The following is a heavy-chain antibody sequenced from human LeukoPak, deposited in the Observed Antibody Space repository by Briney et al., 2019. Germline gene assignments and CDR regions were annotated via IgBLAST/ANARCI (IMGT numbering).Heavy chain of an antibody. Sequence: TSETLSLTCTVSGYSISSGYYWGWIRQPPGKGLEWIGSIYHSGSTYYNPSLKSRVTISVDTSKNQFSLKLSSVTAADTAVYYCARGDGAYYYDSSGYYPSLYFDYWGQGTLVTVSS. CDR3: ARGDGAYYYDSSGYYPSLYFDY. V-gene: IGHV4-38-2*02. CDR2: IYHSGST. J-gene: IGHJ4*02. D-gene: IGHD3-22*01. CDR1: GYSISSGYY.